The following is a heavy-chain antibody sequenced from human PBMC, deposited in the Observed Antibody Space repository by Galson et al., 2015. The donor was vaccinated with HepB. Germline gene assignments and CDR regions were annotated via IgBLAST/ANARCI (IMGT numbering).Heavy chain of an antibody. CDR2: ISSSGSTI. V-gene: IGHV3-11*01. CDR1: GFTFSDYY. Sequence: SLRLSCAASGFTFSDYYMSWIRQAPGKGLEWVSYISSSGSTIYYADSVKGRFTISRDNAKNSLYLQMNSLRAEDTAVYYCARETTVTYYNWFDPWGQGTLVTVSS. CDR3: ARETTVTYYNWFDP. J-gene: IGHJ5*02. D-gene: IGHD4-17*01.